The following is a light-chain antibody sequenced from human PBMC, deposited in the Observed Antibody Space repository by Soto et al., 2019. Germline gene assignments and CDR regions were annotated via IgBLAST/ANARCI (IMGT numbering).Light chain of an antibody. J-gene: IGLJ1*01. V-gene: IGLV2-14*01. CDR2: DVS. CDR3: SSYTSINTHV. Sequence: QSALTQPASVSGSPGQSITISCTGTSSDIGGYKYVSWYQQNPDKAPKLMIHDVSYRPSGVSDRFSGSKSGNTASLTISGLQAEDEADYYCSSYTSINTHVFGTGTKVTVL. CDR1: SSDIGGYKY.